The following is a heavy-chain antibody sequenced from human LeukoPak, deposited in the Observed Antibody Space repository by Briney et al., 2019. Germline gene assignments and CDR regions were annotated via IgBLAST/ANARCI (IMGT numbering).Heavy chain of an antibody. J-gene: IGHJ6*02. Sequence: PSETLSLTCTVSGGSISSYYRSWIRQPPGKGLEWIGYIYYSGSTNYNPSLKSRVTISVDTSKNQFPLKLSSVTAADTAVYYCARSPFWGSGMDVWGQGTTVTVSS. CDR1: GGSISSYY. CDR3: ARSPFWGSGMDV. CDR2: IYYSGST. D-gene: IGHD3-16*01. V-gene: IGHV4-59*01.